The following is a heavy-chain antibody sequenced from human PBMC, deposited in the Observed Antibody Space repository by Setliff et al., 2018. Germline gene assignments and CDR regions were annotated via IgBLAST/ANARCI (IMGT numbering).Heavy chain of an antibody. CDR1: GGSISSRSYY. D-gene: IGHD3-3*01. Sequence: PSETLSLTCTVSGGSISSRSYYWGWIRQPPGKGLEWIGTIYHRGRTYYNPSLRSRVTMSLDTSKNQFSLRLSSVTAADTAVYYCASPRRDDLDSPFDAFDIWGQGTMVTVSS. V-gene: IGHV4-39*07. J-gene: IGHJ3*02. CDR3: ASPRRDDLDSPFDAFDI. CDR2: IYHRGRT.